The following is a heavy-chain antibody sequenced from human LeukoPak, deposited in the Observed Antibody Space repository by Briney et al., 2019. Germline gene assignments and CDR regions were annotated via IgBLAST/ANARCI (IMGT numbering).Heavy chain of an antibody. J-gene: IGHJ3*02. V-gene: IGHV4-4*02. Sequence: SETLSLTCAVSGGSISSSNWWSWVRQPPGKGLEWIGEIYHSGSTNYNPSLKSRVTISVDKSKNQFSLKLSSVTAADTAVYYCARAGYSSGWYRGGAFDIWGQGTMVTVSS. D-gene: IGHD6-19*01. CDR1: GGSISSSNW. CDR3: ARAGYSSGWYRGGAFDI. CDR2: IYHSGST.